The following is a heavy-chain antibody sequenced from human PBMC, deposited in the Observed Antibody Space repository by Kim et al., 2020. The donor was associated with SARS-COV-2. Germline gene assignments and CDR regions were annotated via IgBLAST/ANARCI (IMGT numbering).Heavy chain of an antibody. J-gene: IGHJ4*02. CDR3: ASGVPAAMPNHL. D-gene: IGHD2-2*01. V-gene: IGHV3-21*01. CDR1: GFTFSSYS. CDR2: ISSSSSYI. Sequence: GGSLRLSCAASGFTFSSYSMNWVRQAPGKGLEWVSSISSSSSYIYYADSVKGRFTISRDNAKNSLYLQMNSLRAEDTAVYYCASGVPAAMPNHLWGQGTLVTVSS.